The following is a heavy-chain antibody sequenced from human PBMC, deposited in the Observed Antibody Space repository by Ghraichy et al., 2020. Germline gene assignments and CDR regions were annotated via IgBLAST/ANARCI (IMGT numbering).Heavy chain of an antibody. CDR1: GVTFGNYA. Sequence: GGSLRLSCAASGVTFGNYAMGWVRQAPGTGLEWVSAISASGDSTYYGDSMKGRFTISRYNSNNTLYLQVNSLRAEDTAVYYCAKRCYERSGAFDIWGRGTMVNVSS. D-gene: IGHD4/OR15-4a*01. CDR3: AKRCYERSGAFDI. V-gene: IGHV3-23*01. CDR2: ISASGDST. J-gene: IGHJ3*02.